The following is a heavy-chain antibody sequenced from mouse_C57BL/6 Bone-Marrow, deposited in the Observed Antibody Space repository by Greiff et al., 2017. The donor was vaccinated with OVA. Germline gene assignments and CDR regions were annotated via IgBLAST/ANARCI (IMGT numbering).Heavy chain of an antibody. Sequence: EVQRVESGGGLVQPGGSMKLSCVASGFTFSNYWMNWVRQSPEKGLEWVAQIRLKSDNYATHYAESVKGRFTISRDDSKSRVYLQMNKLRAEDAGIYYCTEGGYFDYWGQGTTLTVSS. V-gene: IGHV6-3*01. CDR3: TEGGYFDY. D-gene: IGHD1-1*02. CDR1: GFTFSNYW. J-gene: IGHJ2*01. CDR2: IRLKSDNYAT.